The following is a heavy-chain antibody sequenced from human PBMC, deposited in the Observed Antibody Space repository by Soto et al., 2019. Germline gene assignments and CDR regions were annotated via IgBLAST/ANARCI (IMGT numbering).Heavy chain of an antibody. J-gene: IGHJ6*02. V-gene: IGHV4-39*01. CDR2: IYYSGST. Sequence: SETLSLTCTVSGGSISSSSYYWGWIRQPPGKGLEWIGSIYYSGSTYYNPPLKSRVTISVDTSKNQFSLKLSSVTAADTAVYYCASTSLPNYYYGMDVWGQGTTVTVSS. CDR1: GGSISSSSYY. D-gene: IGHD2-2*01. CDR3: ASTSLPNYYYGMDV.